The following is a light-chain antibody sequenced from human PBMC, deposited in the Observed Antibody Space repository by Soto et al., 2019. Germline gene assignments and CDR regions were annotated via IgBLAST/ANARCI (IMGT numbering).Light chain of an antibody. CDR3: SSCTGSSTPYV. V-gene: IGLV2-14*01. CDR1: SSDVGGYNY. Sequence: QSALTQPASVSGSPGQSITISCTGNSSDVGGYNYVSWYQQHPGKAPKLMIYEVSNRPSGVSNRFSGSKSGNTASLTISGLQAEDEADYYCSSCTGSSTPYVFGTGTKLTVL. CDR2: EVS. J-gene: IGLJ1*01.